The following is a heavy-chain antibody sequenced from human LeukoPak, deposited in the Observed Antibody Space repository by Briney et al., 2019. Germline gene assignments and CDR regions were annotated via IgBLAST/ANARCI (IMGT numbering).Heavy chain of an antibody. V-gene: IGHV3-30*04. CDR1: GFNFSYFA. CDR2: ISHDGKKK. J-gene: IGHJ4*02. Sequence: GGSLRLSCAVSGFNFSYFAMHWFRQAPGMGLEWVAVISHDGKKKYHADSVKGRFNISRDDSKNTLYLQMNSLTAEDTAVYFCARVLGAGTFDSWGQGALVTVSS. CDR3: ARVLGAGTFDS. D-gene: IGHD1-26*01.